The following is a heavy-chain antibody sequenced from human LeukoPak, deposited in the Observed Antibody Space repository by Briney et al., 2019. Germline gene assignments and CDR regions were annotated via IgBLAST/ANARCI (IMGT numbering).Heavy chain of an antibody. CDR3: ATHRGSVPAAGGQADYFGY. D-gene: IGHD6-13*01. CDR2: IYYSGYT. Sequence: SETLSLTCTVSGGSVTSYYWSWIRQPPGKGLEWIGYIYYSGYTKYNPSLKSRVTISVDASKNQFSLKLSSVTAADTAVYYCATHRGSVPAAGGQADYFGYWGPGTLVTVSS. J-gene: IGHJ4*02. V-gene: IGHV4-59*08. CDR1: GGSVTSYY.